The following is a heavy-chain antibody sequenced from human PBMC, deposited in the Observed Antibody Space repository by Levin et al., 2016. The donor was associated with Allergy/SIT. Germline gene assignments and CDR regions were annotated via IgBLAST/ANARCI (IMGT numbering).Heavy chain of an antibody. J-gene: IGHJ6*02. V-gene: IGHV4-39*01. Sequence: WIRQPPGKGLEWIGSIYYSGSTYYNPSLKSRVTISVDTSKNQFSLKLSSVTAADTAVYYCASAAVLLWFGELLFHGMDVWGQGTTVTRLL. CDR3: ASAAVLLWFGELLFHGMDV. D-gene: IGHD3-10*01. CDR2: IYYSGST.